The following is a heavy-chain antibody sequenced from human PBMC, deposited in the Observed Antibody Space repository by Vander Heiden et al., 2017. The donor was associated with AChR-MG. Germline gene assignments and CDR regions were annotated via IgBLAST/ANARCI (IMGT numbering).Heavy chain of an antibody. Sequence: QVQLVVSGGGVVQPERSLSPSCVASGFAITSYGLHWVRHAPGKGLEWVAVISNDGTNKSYADSVKGRFTVSRDNSKNTLYLQMNNLRADDTAVYYCTRYQELYNWNYDAFDIWGQGTGVTVSS. CDR3: TRYQELYNWNYDAFDI. J-gene: IGHJ3*02. V-gene: IGHV3-30-3*01. CDR2: ISNDGTNK. CDR1: GFAITSYG. D-gene: IGHD1-7*01.